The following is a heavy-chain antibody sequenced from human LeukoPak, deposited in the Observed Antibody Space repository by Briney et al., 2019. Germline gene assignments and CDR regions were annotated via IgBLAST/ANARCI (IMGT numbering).Heavy chain of an antibody. V-gene: IGHV4-34*01. D-gene: IGHD2/OR15-2a*01. CDR2: INHRGST. Sequence: SETLSLTCAVYGGSFSGYYWSWIRQPPGKGLEWIGEINHRGSTNYNPSLKSRVTISVDTSKNQFSLKLSSVTAADTAVYYCARASFGDPGYMDVWGKGTTVTISS. CDR3: ARASFGDPGYMDV. J-gene: IGHJ6*03. CDR1: GGSFSGYY.